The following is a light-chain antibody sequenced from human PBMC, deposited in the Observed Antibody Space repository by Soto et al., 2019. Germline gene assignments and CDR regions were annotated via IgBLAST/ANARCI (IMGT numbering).Light chain of an antibody. CDR1: SSDVGGYNY. CDR3: QTWGTGIVV. CDR2: EVS. J-gene: IGLJ2*01. Sequence: QSALTQPPSASGSPGQSVTISCTGSSSDVGGYNYVSWYQQHPGKAPKLMIYEVSKRPSGVPDRLSGSSSGAERYLTISSLQSEDEADYYCQTWGTGIVVFGGGTKLTVL. V-gene: IGLV2-8*01.